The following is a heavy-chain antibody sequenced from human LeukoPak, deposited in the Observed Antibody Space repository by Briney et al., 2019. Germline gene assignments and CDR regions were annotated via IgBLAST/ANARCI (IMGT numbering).Heavy chain of an antibody. J-gene: IGHJ4*02. CDR3: AKDGQPSTRSLLCRNGVCYEDY. CDR1: RFAFDNFA. Sequence: GGSLRLSCAASRFAFDNFAMSWVRQAPGKGLKWVATVNDNGAATFYADSVKGRFTISRDNSKNTLYLKMNSLGDEDTAVYYCAKDGQPSTRSLLCRNGVCYEDYWGQGTLVTVSS. CDR2: VNDNGAAT. D-gene: IGHD2-8*01. V-gene: IGHV3-23*01.